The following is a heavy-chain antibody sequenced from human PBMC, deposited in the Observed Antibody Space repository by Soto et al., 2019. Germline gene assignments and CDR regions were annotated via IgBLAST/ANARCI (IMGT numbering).Heavy chain of an antibody. V-gene: IGHV3-7*03. CDR3: ARATYDSIGYYLRFDY. CDR1: GFTCSSYW. CDR2: IKQDGSEK. D-gene: IGHD3-22*01. Sequence: PGGSLRLSCAASGFTCSSYWMRWVRQGPGKGLECVANIKQDGSEKYYVDSVKGRFTISRDNAKNSLYLQMNSLRAEDTAVYYCARATYDSIGYYLRFDYWGQGPLVTVSS. J-gene: IGHJ4*02.